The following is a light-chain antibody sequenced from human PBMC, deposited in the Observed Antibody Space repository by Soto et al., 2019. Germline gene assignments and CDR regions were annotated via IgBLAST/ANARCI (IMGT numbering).Light chain of an antibody. CDR2: AAS. Sequence: DIQMTQSPSSLSASVGDRVTITCRASQSSSSYLNWYQQKPGKAPKLLIYAASSLQSGVPSRFSGSGSGTDFTITISSLQPEDFATYYCQQAQAFGQGTRLEIK. V-gene: IGKV1-39*01. CDR1: QSSSSY. CDR3: QQAQA. J-gene: IGKJ5*01.